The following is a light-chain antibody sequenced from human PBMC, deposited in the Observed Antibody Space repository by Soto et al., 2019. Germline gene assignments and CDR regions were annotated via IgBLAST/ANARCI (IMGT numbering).Light chain of an antibody. J-gene: IGKJ1*01. CDR3: QQYGSSPGRT. CDR1: QSVSSSY. CDR2: GAS. Sequence: EIVLTQSPGTLSLSPGERATLSCRASQSVSSSYLAWYQQKPGQAPRLLIYGASSRATGIPDRFSGSGSGTDFTLTISRLEPDDFAVYYCQQYGSSPGRTFGQGTKVEIK. V-gene: IGKV3-20*01.